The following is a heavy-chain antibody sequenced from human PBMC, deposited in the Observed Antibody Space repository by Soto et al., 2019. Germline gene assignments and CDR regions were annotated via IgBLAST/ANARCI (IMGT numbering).Heavy chain of an antibody. J-gene: IGHJ4*02. CDR1: GASISSDS. CDR2: VYYSGST. V-gene: IGHV4-59*01. CDR3: GRLFCTTVSCYVNM. Sequence: SETLSLTCSVSGASISSDSWIWLRQPPGKGLQWIGYVYYSGSTNYDPSLKSRVTIAVDTSKNQLSLNLTSVTAADTAVYYCGRLFCTTVSCYVNMWGRGTLVTVSS. D-gene: IGHD2-2*01.